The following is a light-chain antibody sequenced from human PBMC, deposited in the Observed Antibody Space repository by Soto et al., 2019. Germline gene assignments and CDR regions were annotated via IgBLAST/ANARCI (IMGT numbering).Light chain of an antibody. V-gene: IGLV2-14*01. CDR3: RSYTCSTTLYV. J-gene: IGLJ1*01. CDR1: SSDVGGSNY. CDR2: EVS. Sequence: QSALTQPASVSGSPGQSITISCTGTSSDVGGSNYVSWYQQHPGKAPKLLIFEVSNRPSGVSNRFSGSKSGNTAVLTISGLQAEDEADYYCRSYTCSTTLYVFGTGTKLTVL.